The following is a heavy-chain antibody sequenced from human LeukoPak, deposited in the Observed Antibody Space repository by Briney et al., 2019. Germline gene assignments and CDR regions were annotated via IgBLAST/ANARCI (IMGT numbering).Heavy chain of an antibody. CDR2: INAGNGNT. CDR3: ARDQFDSSGYSWFDP. D-gene: IGHD3-22*01. V-gene: IGHV1-3*01. J-gene: IGHJ5*02. Sequence: ASVKVSCKASGYTFTSYAMHWVRQAPGQRLEWMGWINAGNGNTKYSQKFQGRVTITRGTSASTAYMELSSLRSEDTAVYYCARDQFDSSGYSWFDPWGQGTLVTVSS. CDR1: GYTFTSYA.